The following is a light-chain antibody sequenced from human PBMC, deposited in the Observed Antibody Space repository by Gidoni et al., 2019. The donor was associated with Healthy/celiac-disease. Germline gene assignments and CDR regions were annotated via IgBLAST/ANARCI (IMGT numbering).Light chain of an antibody. CDR2: AAS. J-gene: IGKJ1*01. CDR1: HSISSY. Sequence: DIQMTQSPSSLSASVGDRVTITCRASHSISSYLNWYQQKPGKAPKLLIYAASSLQSGGPSRVSGSGSGTDFTLTSSSLQPEDFATYYWQQSYSTPWTFGQGTKVEIK. V-gene: IGKV1-39*01. CDR3: QQSYSTPWT.